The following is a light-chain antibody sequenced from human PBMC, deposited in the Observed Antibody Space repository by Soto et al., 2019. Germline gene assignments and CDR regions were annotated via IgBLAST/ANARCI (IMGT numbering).Light chain of an antibody. Sequence: DIQMTQSPTSLSASVGDRVTITCRASQDIRNFVAWYQQKPGKGPKLLIYAASTLQAGVPSRFSGSGSGTDFTLTIISLHPEDVATYSCQKYSSVPVFGPGTKVEIK. CDR1: QDIRNF. V-gene: IGKV1-27*01. CDR3: QKYSSVPV. CDR2: AAS. J-gene: IGKJ3*01.